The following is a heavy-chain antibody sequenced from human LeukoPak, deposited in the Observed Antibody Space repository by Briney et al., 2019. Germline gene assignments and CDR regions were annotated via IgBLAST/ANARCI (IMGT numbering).Heavy chain of an antibody. V-gene: IGHV4-59*01. D-gene: IGHD3-3*01. J-gene: IGHJ6*03. CDR3: ARDKDFGVAYYMDV. Sequence: SETLSLTCTVSGGSISSYYWSWIRQPPGKGLEWIGYIYYSGSTNYNPSLKSRVTISVDTSKNQFSLKLSSVTAEDTAVYYCARDKDFGVAYYMDVWGKGTTVTVSS. CDR2: IYYSGST. CDR1: GGSISSYY.